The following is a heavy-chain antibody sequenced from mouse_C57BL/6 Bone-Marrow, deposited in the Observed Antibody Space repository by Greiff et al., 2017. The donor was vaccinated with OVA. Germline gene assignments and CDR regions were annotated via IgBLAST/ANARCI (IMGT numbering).Heavy chain of an antibody. CDR3: AGSSRYFDV. Sequence: EVKLVESGGGLVKPGGSLKLSCAASGFTFSDYGMHWVRQAPGKGLEWVAYISSGSSTIYYADPVKGRFTISRDNAKNTLFLQMTSLRSEDTAMYYCAGSSRYFDVWGTGTTVTVSS. J-gene: IGHJ1*03. CDR1: GFTFSDYG. V-gene: IGHV5-17*01. CDR2: ISSGSSTI. D-gene: IGHD1-1*01.